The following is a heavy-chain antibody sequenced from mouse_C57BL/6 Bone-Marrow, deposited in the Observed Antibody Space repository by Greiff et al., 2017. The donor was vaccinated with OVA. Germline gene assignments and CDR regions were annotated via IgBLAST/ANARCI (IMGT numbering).Heavy chain of an antibody. CDR3: ASPDYDDAMDY. V-gene: IGHV5-6*01. D-gene: IGHD2-4*01. Sequence: DVHLVESGGDLVKPGGSLKLSCAASGFTFSSYGMSWVRQTPDKRLEWVATISSGGSYTYYPDSVKGRFTISRDNAKNTLYLQMSSLKSEDTAEYYCASPDYDDAMDYWGQGTSVTVSS. CDR2: ISSGGSYT. J-gene: IGHJ4*01. CDR1: GFTFSSYG.